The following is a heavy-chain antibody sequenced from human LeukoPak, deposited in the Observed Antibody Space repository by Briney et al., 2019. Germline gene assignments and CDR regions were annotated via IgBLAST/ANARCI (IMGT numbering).Heavy chain of an antibody. J-gene: IGHJ3*02. Sequence: GESLKISCNGSGYSFTSYWIGWVRQMPGKGLEFMGIIYPGDSDTRYSPSFQGQVTISADKSVSTAYLLWSSLKASDTAMYYCATPYGGNSREAFHIWGQGTMVTVSS. CDR2: IYPGDSDT. CDR3: ATPYGGNSREAFHI. D-gene: IGHD4-23*01. V-gene: IGHV5-51*01. CDR1: GYSFTSYW.